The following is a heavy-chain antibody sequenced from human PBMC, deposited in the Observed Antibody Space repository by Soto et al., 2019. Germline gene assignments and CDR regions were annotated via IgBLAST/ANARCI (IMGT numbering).Heavy chain of an antibody. V-gene: IGHV4-59*01. J-gene: IGHJ4*01. Sequence: SETLSLTCTVSGGSISDYYWSWIRQPPGKGLEWIGYIHYSGSTNYNPSLKNRVTISLDRSRNQFSLKVSSVTAADTAVYYCAREVRDGSSWYFDYWGQGTLVTVSS. D-gene: IGHD6-13*01. CDR1: GGSISDYY. CDR3: AREVRDGSSWYFDY. CDR2: IHYSGST.